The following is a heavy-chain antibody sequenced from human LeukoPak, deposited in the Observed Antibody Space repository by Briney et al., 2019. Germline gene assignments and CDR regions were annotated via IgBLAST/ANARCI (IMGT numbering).Heavy chain of an antibody. Sequence: PGGSLRLSCAASGLTFSRYWMQWVRQAPGKGLVWVSHINSDGSSTSYADFVQGRFTISRDNAKNTLYLQMNSLRVEDTAMYYCVGDNYGVDYWGQGTLVTVSS. CDR3: VGDNYGVDY. J-gene: IGHJ4*02. CDR1: GLTFSRYW. D-gene: IGHD4-17*01. CDR2: INSDGSST. V-gene: IGHV3-74*01.